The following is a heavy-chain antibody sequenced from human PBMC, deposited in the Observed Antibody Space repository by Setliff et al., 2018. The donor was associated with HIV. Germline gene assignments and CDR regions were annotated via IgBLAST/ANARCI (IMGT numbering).Heavy chain of an antibody. CDR3: ARDFWGGSYSSDY. J-gene: IGHJ4*02. CDR1: GFTFTSYA. D-gene: IGHD1-26*01. CDR2: VSGNGGTT. V-gene: IGHV3-23*01. Sequence: GGSLRLSCATSGFTFTSYAIGWVRQAPGGGLEYVSAVSGNGGTTYYTDSVKGRFTISRDTSKNTFYLEMNSLRDEDTAVYYCARDFWGGSYSSDYWGQGTLVTVSS.